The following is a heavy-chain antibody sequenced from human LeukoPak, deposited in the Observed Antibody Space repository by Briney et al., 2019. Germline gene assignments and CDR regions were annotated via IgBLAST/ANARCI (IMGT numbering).Heavy chain of an antibody. CDR3: ARGRPTNLGGIY. CDR1: RYTFTSNH. CDR2: MNPGSGNR. J-gene: IGHJ4*02. Sequence: ASVKVSRKXSRYTFTSNHINWVRQAARQGLEWMGWMNPGSGNRVYSQKFQGRVTMTWDTSISTAYMELSSLTSDDTGVYYCARGRPTNLGGIYWGQGTQATVSS. V-gene: IGHV1-8*01. D-gene: IGHD7-27*01.